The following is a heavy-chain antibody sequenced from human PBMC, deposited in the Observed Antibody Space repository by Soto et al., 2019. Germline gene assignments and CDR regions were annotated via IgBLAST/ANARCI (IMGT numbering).Heavy chain of an antibody. CDR2: IYWDDDK. D-gene: IGHD2-2*01. J-gene: IGHJ6*02. V-gene: IGHV2-5*02. CDR3: AHTLVLVPAAMPYGMDV. CDR1: GFSLSTSGVG. Sequence: QITLKESGPTLVKPTQTLTLTCTFSGFSLSTSGVGVGWIRQPPGKALEWLALIYWDDDKRYSPSLKSRLTITKDTSKNQVVLTMTNMDPVDTATYYCAHTLVLVPAAMPYGMDVWGQGTTVTVSS.